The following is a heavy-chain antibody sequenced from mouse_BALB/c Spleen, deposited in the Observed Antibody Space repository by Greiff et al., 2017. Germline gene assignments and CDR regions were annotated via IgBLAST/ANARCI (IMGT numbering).Heavy chain of an antibody. V-gene: IGHV5-12-2*01. J-gene: IGHJ3*01. CDR2: ISNGGGST. Sequence: EVQGVESGGGLVQPGGSLKLSCAASGFTFSSYTMSWVRQTPEKRLEWVAYISNGGGSTYYPDTVKGRFTISRDNAKNTLYLQMSSLKSEDTAMYYCARHEELSWFAYWGQGTLVTVSA. CDR1: GFTFSSYT. CDR3: ARHEELSWFAY.